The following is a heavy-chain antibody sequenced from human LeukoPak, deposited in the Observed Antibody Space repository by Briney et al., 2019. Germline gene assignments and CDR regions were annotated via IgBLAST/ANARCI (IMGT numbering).Heavy chain of an antibody. D-gene: IGHD4-11*01. CDR1: SGSISSTTYY. V-gene: IGHV4-39*07. J-gene: IGHJ6*02. CDR2: IYFSGST. Sequence: SETLSLTCSVSSGSISSTTYYWGWIRQPPGKGLEWIGSIYFSGSTYYNPSLKSRVTISVDTSKNQFSLKLSSVTAADTAVYYCARWNYSNPPGYYYYGMDVWGQGTTVTVSS. CDR3: ARWNYSNPPGYYYYGMDV.